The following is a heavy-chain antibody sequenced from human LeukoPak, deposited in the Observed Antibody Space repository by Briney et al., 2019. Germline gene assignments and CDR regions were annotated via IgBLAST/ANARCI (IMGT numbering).Heavy chain of an antibody. J-gene: IGHJ6*02. V-gene: IGHV3-23*01. CDR3: AKDGNWVYYYGTDV. CDR1: GFTFSSYA. CDR2: ISGSGGST. D-gene: IGHD7-27*01. Sequence: PGGSLRLSCVASGFTFSSYAMSWVRQAPGKGLEWVSAISGSGGSTYYADSVKGRFTISRDNSKNTLYLQMNSLRAEDTAVYYCAKDGNWVYYYGTDVWDQGTTVTVSS.